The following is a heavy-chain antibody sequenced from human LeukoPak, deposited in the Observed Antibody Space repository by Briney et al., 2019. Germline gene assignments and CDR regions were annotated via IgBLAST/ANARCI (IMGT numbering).Heavy chain of an antibody. CDR2: IYPGDSDT. Sequence: KPGESLKISCQCSGYSFTTNWIGWVRQLPGKGLEWMGIIYPGDSDTRYSPSFQGQVTISADKSITTAYLQWRTLKASDTAMYFCARLPVLEGDGFDVWGQGTMVTVSS. V-gene: IGHV5-51*01. CDR3: ARLPVLEGDGFDV. J-gene: IGHJ3*01. D-gene: IGHD1-1*01. CDR1: GYSFTTNW.